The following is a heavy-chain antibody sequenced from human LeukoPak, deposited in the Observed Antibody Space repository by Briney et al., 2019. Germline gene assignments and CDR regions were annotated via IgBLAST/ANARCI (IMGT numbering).Heavy chain of an antibody. CDR3: ARVVPAAARIFDL. V-gene: IGHV4-61*02. D-gene: IGHD2-2*01. CDR2: IYTSEST. J-gene: IGHJ2*01. Sequence: SQTLSLTCTVSGGSISSGSYYWSWIRQPAGKGLEWIGRIYTSESTNYNPSLKSRVTISVDTSKNQFSLKLSSVTAADTAVYYCARVVPAAARIFDLWGHGTLVTVSS. CDR1: GGSISSGSYY.